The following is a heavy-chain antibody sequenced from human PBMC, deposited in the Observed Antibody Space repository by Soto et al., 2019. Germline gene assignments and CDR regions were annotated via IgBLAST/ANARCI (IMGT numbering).Heavy chain of an antibody. Sequence: EVQLVESGGGLVQPGGSLRLSCAASGFTFSSYWMHWVRQAPGKGLVWVSRINSDGSSTSYADSVKGRFTISRDNAKNKLYLQTSNVRAEDTAVYYCVRTSLVVAAATREDYWGQGTLVTVSS. D-gene: IGHD2-15*01. J-gene: IGHJ4*02. CDR1: GFTFSSYW. CDR3: VRTSLVVAAATREDY. CDR2: INSDGSST. V-gene: IGHV3-74*01.